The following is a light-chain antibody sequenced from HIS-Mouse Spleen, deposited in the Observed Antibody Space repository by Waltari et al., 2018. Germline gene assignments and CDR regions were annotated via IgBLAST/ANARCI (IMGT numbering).Light chain of an antibody. CDR2: EGS. V-gene: IGLV2-23*01. J-gene: IGLJ3*02. CDR3: CSYAGSSSWV. Sequence: QSALTQPASVSGSPGQSITISCTGTSSDVGSYNLFSWYQQHLGKAPKLMIYEGSKRPSGVSNRFSGSKSGNTASLTISGLQAEDEADYYCCSYAGSSSWVFGGGTKLTVL. CDR1: SSDVGSYNL.